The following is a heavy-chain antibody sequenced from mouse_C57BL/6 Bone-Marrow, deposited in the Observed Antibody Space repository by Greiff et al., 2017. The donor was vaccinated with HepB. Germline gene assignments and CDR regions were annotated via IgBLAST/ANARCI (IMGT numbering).Heavy chain of an antibody. CDR2: ISSGSSTI. Sequence: EVKLMESGGGLVKPGGSLKLSCAASGFTFSDYGMHWVRQAPEKGLEWVAYISSGSSTIYYADTVKGRFTISRDNAKNTLFLQMTSLRSEDTAMYYCARELRLLYFDYWGQGTTLTVSS. CDR3: ARELRLLYFDY. D-gene: IGHD3-2*02. CDR1: GFTFSDYG. V-gene: IGHV5-17*01. J-gene: IGHJ2*01.